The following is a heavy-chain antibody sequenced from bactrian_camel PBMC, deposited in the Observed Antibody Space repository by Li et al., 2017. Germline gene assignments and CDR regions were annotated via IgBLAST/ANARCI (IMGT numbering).Heavy chain of an antibody. CDR1: GFTSTTCG. V-gene: IGHV3S40*01. CDR3: ARDRLKWSGRCRVGPQTDLYAN. D-gene: IGHD2*01. Sequence: DVQLVESGGGLAQPGGSLRLSCTAPGFTSTTCGMNWYRQAAGKQREWVSAIRADGTTAYADPVKGRFTISKDKGKDTVYLQMDNLKPEDTGTYSCARDRLKWSGRCRVGPQTDLYANWGQGTQVTVS. J-gene: IGHJ4*01. CDR2: IRADGTT.